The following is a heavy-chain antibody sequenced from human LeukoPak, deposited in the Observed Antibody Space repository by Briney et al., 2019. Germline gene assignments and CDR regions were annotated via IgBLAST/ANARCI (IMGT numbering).Heavy chain of an antibody. D-gene: IGHD2-2*01. CDR3: ATSSDVVVPAAIYDYYYYGMDV. Sequence: GESLKVSCKGSGYSFTSYWIGWVRQMPGKGLEWMGIIYPGDSDTRYSPSFQGQVTISADKSISTAYLRWSSLKASDTAMYYCATSSDVVVPAAIYDYYYYGMDVWGQGTTVTVSS. J-gene: IGHJ6*02. CDR1: GYSFTSYW. CDR2: IYPGDSDT. V-gene: IGHV5-51*01.